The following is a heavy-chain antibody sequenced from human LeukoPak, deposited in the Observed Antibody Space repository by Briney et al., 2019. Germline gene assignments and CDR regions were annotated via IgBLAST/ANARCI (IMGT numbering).Heavy chain of an antibody. D-gene: IGHD1-1*01. CDR1: RFTFNSYA. J-gene: IGHJ4*02. V-gene: IGHV3-7*01. CDR3: ARDVGWDSSLVTTTRSDY. Sequence: PGGSLRLSCAASRFTFNSYAMSWVRQAPGKGLEWLANIKQDGSVKYYVDSVKGRFTISRDNAKNSLFLQMNSLRAEDTAVYYCARDVGWDSSLVTTTRSDYWGQGTLVTVSS. CDR2: IKQDGSVK.